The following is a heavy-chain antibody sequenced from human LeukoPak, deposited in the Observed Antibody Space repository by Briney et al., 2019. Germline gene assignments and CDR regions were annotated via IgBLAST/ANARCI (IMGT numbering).Heavy chain of an antibody. V-gene: IGHV1-24*01. D-gene: IGHD1-7*01. J-gene: IGHJ4*02. CDR1: GYTLTELS. Sequence: GASGKLSCTVAGYTLTELSMNWVRQAPGKGLGWMGGFEPADGETIYAQKVQGKVTMTEDTSTDTAYMELSSLRSEDTAVYYCATSSVTYWNYYFDYWGQGALVTVSS. CDR2: FEPADGET. CDR3: ATSSVTYWNYYFDY.